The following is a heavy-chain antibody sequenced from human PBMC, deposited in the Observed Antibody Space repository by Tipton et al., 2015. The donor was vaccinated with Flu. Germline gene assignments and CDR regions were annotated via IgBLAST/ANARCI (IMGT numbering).Heavy chain of an antibody. CDR1: GGSISSYY. CDR3: ARVDYYDSSGYYPFDY. D-gene: IGHD3-22*01. CDR2: IYYSGST. J-gene: IGHJ4*02. V-gene: IGHV4-59*01. Sequence: TLSLTCTVSGGSISSYYWSWIRQPPGEGLEWIGYIYYSGSTNYNPSLKSRVTISVDTSKNQFSLKLSSVTAADTAVYYCARVDYYDSSGYYPFDYWGQGTLVTVSS.